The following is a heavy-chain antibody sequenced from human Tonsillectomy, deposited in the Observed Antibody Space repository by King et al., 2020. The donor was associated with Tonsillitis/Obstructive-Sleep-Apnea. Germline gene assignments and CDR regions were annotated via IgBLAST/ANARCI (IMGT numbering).Heavy chain of an antibody. CDR3: ARVGLNDAFEI. D-gene: IGHD3-16*01. CDR2: ISSSSSYI. CDR1: GFTFSSYG. J-gene: IGHJ3*02. V-gene: IGHV3-21*01. Sequence: DVQLVESGGGLVKPGGSLRLSCAASGFTFSSYGMNWVRQAPGKGLEWVSSISSSSSYIYYADSVKGRFTISRDKAKNTLYLQMNSLRAEDTAVYYCARVGLNDAFEIWGPGTMVTASS.